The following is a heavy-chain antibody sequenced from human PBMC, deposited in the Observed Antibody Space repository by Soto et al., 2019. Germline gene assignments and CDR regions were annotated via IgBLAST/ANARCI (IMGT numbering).Heavy chain of an antibody. Sequence: EVPLLESGGGLVQPGGSLRLSCAASGFTFSSYAMSWVRQAPGKGLEWVSAISCSGGSTYYADTVKGRFTISRDNSKNTLYLQMNSLRAEDTAVYYCAAGGEVDYWGQGTLVTVSS. V-gene: IGHV3-23*01. D-gene: IGHD3-10*01. J-gene: IGHJ4*02. CDR3: AAGGEVDY. CDR2: ISCSGGST. CDR1: GFTFSSYA.